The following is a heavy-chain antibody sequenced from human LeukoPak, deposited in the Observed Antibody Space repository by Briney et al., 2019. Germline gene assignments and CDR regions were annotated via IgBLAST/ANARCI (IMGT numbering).Heavy chain of an antibody. V-gene: IGHV4-38-2*01. CDR2: IYHSGST. D-gene: IGHD3-3*01. CDR1: GCSISSGYY. J-gene: IGHJ5*02. CDR3: AIQGPSSGYYAKYNWFDP. Sequence: PSETLSLTCAVSGCSISSGYYWGWIRQPPGKGLEWIGSIYHSGSTYYNPSLKSRVTISVDTSKNQFSLKLSSVTAADTAVYYCAIQGPSSGYYAKYNWFDPWGQGTLVTVSS.